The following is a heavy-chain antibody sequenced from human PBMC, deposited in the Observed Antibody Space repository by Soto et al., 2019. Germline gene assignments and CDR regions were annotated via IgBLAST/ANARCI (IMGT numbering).Heavy chain of an antibody. V-gene: IGHV3-73*01. Sequence: AGCMRLACAASGFTLGGSAMHWVRQASGKGLEWVGHIRSKTNSYATAYAESVKGRFTISRDDSMNTAYLQMNSLKTEDTAVYFCTRQTDAVQWLVVPTDYNFDYWGQGTLVTVSS. D-gene: IGHD6-19*01. J-gene: IGHJ4*02. CDR2: IRSKTNSYAT. CDR3: TRQTDAVQWLVVPTDYNFDY. CDR1: GFTLGGSA.